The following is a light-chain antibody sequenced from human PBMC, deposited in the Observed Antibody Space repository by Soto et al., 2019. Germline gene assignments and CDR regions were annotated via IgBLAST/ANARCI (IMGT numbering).Light chain of an antibody. Sequence: QSALTQPRSVSGSPGQSVTISCTGTSSDVGGYNYVSWYQHHPGKAPEVIIYDVIKRPSGVPDRFSGSKSGNTASLTISGLQAEDEADYYCCSYAGSDTFVFRTGTKVTVL. CDR2: DVI. J-gene: IGLJ1*01. CDR3: CSYAGSDTFV. CDR1: SSDVGGYNY. V-gene: IGLV2-11*01.